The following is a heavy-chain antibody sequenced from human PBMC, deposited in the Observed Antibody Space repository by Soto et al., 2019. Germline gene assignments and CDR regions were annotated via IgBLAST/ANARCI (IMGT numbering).Heavy chain of an antibody. CDR1: GGSISNYY. J-gene: IGHJ6*02. D-gene: IGHD3-3*01. Sequence: SETLSLTCTVSGGSISNYYWSWIRQPPGRGLEWIGHIFYSGSTNYNPALKSRVTISVDTSKSQFSLKLSSVTAADTAVYYCARDRGAPYDDFWSGYRYGMDVWGQGTTVTVSS. CDR2: IFYSGST. CDR3: ARDRGAPYDDFWSGYRYGMDV. V-gene: IGHV4-59*01.